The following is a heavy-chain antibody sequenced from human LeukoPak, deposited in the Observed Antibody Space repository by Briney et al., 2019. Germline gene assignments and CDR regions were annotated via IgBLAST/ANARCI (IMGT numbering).Heavy chain of an antibody. J-gene: IGHJ6*02. CDR3: TTDREYCSGGSCYHNYYYYGMDV. V-gene: IGHV3-23*01. D-gene: IGHD2-15*01. Sequence: PGGSLRLSCATPGFTFSNSAVSWVREAPGEGLEWVSYICGIGGVIYYVDSVKGRFTISRDNSKNTLYLQMNSLRAEDTAVYYCTTDREYCSGGSCYHNYYYYGMDVWGQGATVTVSS. CDR2: ICGIGGVI. CDR1: GFTFSNSA.